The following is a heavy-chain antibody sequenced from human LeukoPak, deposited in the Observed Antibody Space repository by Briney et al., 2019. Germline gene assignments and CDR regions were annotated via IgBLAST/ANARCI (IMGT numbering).Heavy chain of an antibody. CDR2: ITGNGGST. Sequence: GGSLRLSCSASGFTFSTYIMHWVRQAPGKGLETVSAITGNGGSTFYADSVKGRFTISRDNSKNTLYLQMSSLRAEDTAMYYCARREDYSAYDWWGQGTLVTVSS. CDR3: ARREDYSAYDW. V-gene: IGHV3-64D*06. J-gene: IGHJ4*02. CDR1: GFTFSTYI. D-gene: IGHD5-24*01.